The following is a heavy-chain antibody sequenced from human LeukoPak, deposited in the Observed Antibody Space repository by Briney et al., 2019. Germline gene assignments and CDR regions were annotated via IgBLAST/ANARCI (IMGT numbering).Heavy chain of an antibody. V-gene: IGHV3-49*04. D-gene: IGHD2-2*02. CDR1: RFAFDTHA. CDR3: TTFIVVVPAAIAHPFDY. J-gene: IGHJ4*02. CDR2: IRSKPDGGTT. Sequence: GGSLRLSCAASRFAFDTHAMSWVRQAPGKGLEWVGFIRSKPDGGTTEYAASVKGRFSISRDDSKSIAYLQMNSLKTEDTAVYYCTTFIVVVPAAIAHPFDYWGQGTLVTVSS.